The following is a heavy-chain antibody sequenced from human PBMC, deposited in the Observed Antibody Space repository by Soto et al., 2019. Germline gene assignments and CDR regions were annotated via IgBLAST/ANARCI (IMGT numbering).Heavy chain of an antibody. CDR1: GFTFSNAW. D-gene: IGHD3-9*01. CDR3: TLRYYDILTGTLSFDY. Sequence: GGSLRLSCAASGFTFSNAWMNWVRQAPGKGLEWVGRIKSKTDGGTTDYAAPVKGRFTISRDDSKNTLYLQMNSLKTEDTAVYYCTLRYYDILTGTLSFDYRGQGTLVTVSS. V-gene: IGHV3-15*07. J-gene: IGHJ4*02. CDR2: IKSKTDGGTT.